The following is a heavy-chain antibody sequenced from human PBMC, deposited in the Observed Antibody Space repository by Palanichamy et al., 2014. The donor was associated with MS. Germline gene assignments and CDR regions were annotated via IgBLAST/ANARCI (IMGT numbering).Heavy chain of an antibody. J-gene: IGHJ4*02. CDR2: IRYPGTT. V-gene: IGHV4-59*01. Sequence: QVLLQESGPGLVKPSETLSLTCTVSGGSINTYYWSWIRQPPGKGLEWIGYIRYPGTTNYNPSLKNRVTISLNTSKSQFSLQLTSVTAADTAIYYCAGTFKGGYWGQGTLVTVSS. CDR3: AGTFKGGY. CDR1: GGSINTYY. D-gene: IGHD3-16*01.